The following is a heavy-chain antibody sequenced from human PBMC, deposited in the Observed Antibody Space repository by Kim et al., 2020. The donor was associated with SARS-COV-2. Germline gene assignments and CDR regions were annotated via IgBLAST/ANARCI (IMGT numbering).Heavy chain of an antibody. V-gene: IGHV4-59*01. CDR3: ASGRYFEDAFDI. Sequence: SETLSLTCTVSGGSISSYYWSWIRQPPGKGLEWIGYIYYSGSTNYNPSLKSRVTISVDTSKNQFSLKLSSVTAADPAVYYCASGRYFEDAFDIWGQGAMV. CDR1: GGSISSYY. D-gene: IGHD3-10*01. J-gene: IGHJ3*02. CDR2: IYYSGST.